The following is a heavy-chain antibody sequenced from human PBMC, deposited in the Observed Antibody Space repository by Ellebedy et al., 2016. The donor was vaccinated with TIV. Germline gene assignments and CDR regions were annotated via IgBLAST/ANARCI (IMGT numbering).Heavy chain of an antibody. CDR1: GFTFSSYA. J-gene: IGHJ4*02. CDR3: AKAPGPVATTLNSYFDY. V-gene: IGHV3-23*01. CDR2: ISGSGGST. D-gene: IGHD5-12*01. Sequence: GGSLRLXCAASGFTFSSYAMSWVRQAPGKGLEWVSAISGSGGSTYYADSVKGRFTISRDNSKNTLYLQMNSLRAEDTAVYYCAKAPGPVATTLNSYFDYWGQGTLVTVSS.